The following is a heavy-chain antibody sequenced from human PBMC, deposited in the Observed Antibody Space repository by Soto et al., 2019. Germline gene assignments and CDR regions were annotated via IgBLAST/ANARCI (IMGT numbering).Heavy chain of an antibody. D-gene: IGHD1-26*01. Sequence: ASVKVSCKASGYTFTSYYMHWVRQAPGQGLEWVGIINPSGGSTSYAQKFQGRVTMTRDTSTSTVCMELSSLRSEDTAVYYCARSIVGAALVDYWGQGTLVTVSS. CDR2: INPSGGST. V-gene: IGHV1-46*01. J-gene: IGHJ4*02. CDR1: GYTFTSYY. CDR3: ARSIVGAALVDY.